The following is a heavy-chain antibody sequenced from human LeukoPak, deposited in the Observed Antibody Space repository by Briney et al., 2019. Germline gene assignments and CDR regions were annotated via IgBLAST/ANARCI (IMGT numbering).Heavy chain of an antibody. CDR2: IYHSGGRFETGST. CDR1: GSSISSGHY. Sequence: SETLSLTCTVSGSSISSGHYWGWIRQPPGKGLEWIASIYHSGGRFETGSTHYSPSLKSRVTISVDTSKNELSLMMTSVTAADTAVCYCARNSSGSSFDRWGQGTLVSVSS. V-gene: IGHV4-38-2*02. CDR3: ARNSSGSSFDR. D-gene: IGHD1-26*01. J-gene: IGHJ4*02.